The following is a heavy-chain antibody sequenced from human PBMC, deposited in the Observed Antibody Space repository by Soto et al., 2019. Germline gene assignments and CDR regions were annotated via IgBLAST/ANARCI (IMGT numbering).Heavy chain of an antibody. CDR2: FHHSGTT. Sequence: SETLSLTCDVSGGSISRSSFYWGWIRQPPGKGLEWIGNFHHSGTTHYNPSLKSRVTISVDTSKNQFSLKLSSVTAADAAMYYCARHRSGTATYYYYYMDVWGKGTTVTVSS. CDR1: GGSISRSSFY. V-gene: IGHV4-39*01. J-gene: IGHJ6*03. D-gene: IGHD1-7*01. CDR3: ARHRSGTATYYYYYMDV.